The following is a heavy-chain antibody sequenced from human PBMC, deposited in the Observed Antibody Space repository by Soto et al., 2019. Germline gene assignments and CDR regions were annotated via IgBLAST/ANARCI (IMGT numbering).Heavy chain of an antibody. CDR2: IWYDGSNK. Sequence: GWSLRLSCAASGFTFSSYGMHWVRQAPGKGLEWVAVIWYDGSNKYYADSVKGRFTISRDNSKNTLYLQMNSLRAEDTAVYYCASGTVSGWFDPWGQGTMVTV. CDR1: GFTFSSYG. D-gene: IGHD4-17*01. V-gene: IGHV3-33*01. CDR3: ASGTVSGWFDP. J-gene: IGHJ5*02.